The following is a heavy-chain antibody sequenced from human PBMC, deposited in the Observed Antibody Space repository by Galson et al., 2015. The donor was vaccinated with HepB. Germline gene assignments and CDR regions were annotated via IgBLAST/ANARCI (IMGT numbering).Heavy chain of an antibody. D-gene: IGHD2-15*01. CDR1: GYTFTSYG. V-gene: IGHV1-18*04. CDR2: ISAYNGNT. CDR3: ARSGLGGYCSGGSCYSVGYWFDP. J-gene: IGHJ5*02. Sequence: SVKVSCKASGYTFTSYGISWVRQAPGQGLEWMGWISAYNGNTNYAQKLQGRVTMTTDTSTSTAYMELRSLRSDDTAVYYCARSGLGGYCSGGSCYSVGYWFDPWGQGTLVTVSS.